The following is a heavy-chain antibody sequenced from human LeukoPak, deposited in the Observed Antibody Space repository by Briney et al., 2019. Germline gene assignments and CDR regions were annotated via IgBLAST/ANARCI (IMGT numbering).Heavy chain of an antibody. V-gene: IGHV4-30-4*01. CDR1: GGSISSGDYY. CDR2: IYYSGST. J-gene: IGHJ4*02. Sequence: SETLSLTCTVSGGSISSGDYYWSWIRQPPGKGLEWIGYIYYSGSTYYNPSLKSRVTISVDTSKNQFSLNLSSVTAADTAVYYCARDRPGYFDYWGQGTLVTVSS. D-gene: IGHD1-14*01. CDR3: ARDRPGYFDY.